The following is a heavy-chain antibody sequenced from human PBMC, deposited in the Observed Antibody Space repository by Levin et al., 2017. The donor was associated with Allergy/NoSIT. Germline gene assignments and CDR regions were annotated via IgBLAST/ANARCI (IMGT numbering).Heavy chain of an antibody. CDR1: GFTFSSYS. CDR3: ALDSSGYYYRDAFDI. Sequence: PGGSLRLSCAASGFTFSSYSINWVRQAPGKGLEWVSSISSSSSYIYYADSVKGRFTISRDNAKNSLYLQMNSLRAEDTAVYYCALDSSGYYYRDAFDIWGQGTMVTVSS. D-gene: IGHD3-22*01. CDR2: ISSSSSYI. V-gene: IGHV3-21*01. J-gene: IGHJ3*02.